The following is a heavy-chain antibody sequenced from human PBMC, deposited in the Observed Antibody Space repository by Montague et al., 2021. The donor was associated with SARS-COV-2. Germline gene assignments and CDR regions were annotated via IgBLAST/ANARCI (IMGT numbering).Heavy chain of an antibody. V-gene: IGHV4-39*01. J-gene: IGHJ4*02. CDR3: ARREDYYGSGSYPN. D-gene: IGHD3-10*01. CDR1: GGSISSYY. Sequence: SETLSLTCTVSGGSISSYYWGWIRQPPGKGLEWIGSIYYSGSTYYNPSLKSRVTISVDTSKSQFSLKLSSVTAADTAVYYCARREDYYGSGSYPNWGQGTLVTVSS. CDR2: IYYSGST.